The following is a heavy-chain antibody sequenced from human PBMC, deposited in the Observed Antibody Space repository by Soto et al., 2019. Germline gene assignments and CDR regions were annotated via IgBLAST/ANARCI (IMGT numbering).Heavy chain of an antibody. CDR1: GGTFSSYA. J-gene: IGHJ6*02. Sequence: QVQLVQSGAEVKKPGSSVKVSCKASGGTFSSYAISWVRQAPGQGLEWMGGIIPIFGTANYAQKFQGRVTITADESTSTAYMELSSLISEDTAVYYCAMNNVMVYANYYYYGMDVWGQGTTVTVSS. CDR3: AMNNVMVYANYYYYGMDV. D-gene: IGHD2-8*01. V-gene: IGHV1-69*01. CDR2: IIPIFGTA.